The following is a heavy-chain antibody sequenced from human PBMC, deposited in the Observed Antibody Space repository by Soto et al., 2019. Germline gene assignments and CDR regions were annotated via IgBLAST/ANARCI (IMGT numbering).Heavy chain of an antibody. J-gene: IGHJ4*02. CDR2: IWYDGSNK. CDR3: ARYYYDSSGYYELDY. CDR1: EFTFSSDG. V-gene: IGHV3-33*01. Sequence: GVSLXLSCAASEFTFSSDGMHWVRQAPGKGLEWVAVIWYDGSNKYYADSVKGRFTISRDNSKNTLYLQMNSLRAEDTAVYYCARYYYDSSGYYELDYWGQGTLVTVSS. D-gene: IGHD3-22*01.